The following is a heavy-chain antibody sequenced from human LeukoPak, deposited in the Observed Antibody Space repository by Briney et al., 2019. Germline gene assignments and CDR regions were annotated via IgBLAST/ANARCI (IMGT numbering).Heavy chain of an antibody. CDR1: GFTFSSYS. CDR2: ISSGSSYI. J-gene: IGHJ4*02. Sequence: GGSLRLSCAASGFTFSSYSMNWVRQAPGKGLEWVSSISSGSSYIYYADSVKGRFTISRDNAKNSLYLQMNSLRAEDTAVYYCARAFGYSGYDSDYWGQGTLVTVSS. D-gene: IGHD5-12*01. V-gene: IGHV3-21*01. CDR3: ARAFGYSGYDSDY.